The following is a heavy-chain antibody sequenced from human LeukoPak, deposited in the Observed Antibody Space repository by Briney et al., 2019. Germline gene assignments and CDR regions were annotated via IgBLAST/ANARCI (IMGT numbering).Heavy chain of an antibody. D-gene: IGHD3-3*01. J-gene: IGHJ3*02. Sequence: ASVKVSCKASGYTFTSYGISWVRQAPGQGLEWMGWISAYNGNTNYAQKLQGRVTMTTDTSTSTAYMELSSLRSEDTAVYYCARGTITIFGVQLLNAFDIWGQGTMVTVSS. CDR3: ARGTITIFGVQLLNAFDI. CDR1: GYTFTSYG. CDR2: ISAYNGNT. V-gene: IGHV1-18*01.